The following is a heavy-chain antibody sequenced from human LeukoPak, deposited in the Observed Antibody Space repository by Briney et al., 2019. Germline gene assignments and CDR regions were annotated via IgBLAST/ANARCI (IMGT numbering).Heavy chain of an antibody. CDR2: IYYSGST. J-gene: IGHJ4*02. D-gene: IGHD1-26*01. Sequence: SETLSLTCTVSGGSISSSSYYWGWIRQPPGKGLEWIGSIYYSGSTYYSPSLKSRVTISVDTSKNQFSLKLSSLTAAATAIYYCASLRERSYYARGFDYWGQGTLVTVSS. CDR3: ASLRERSYYARGFDY. CDR1: GGSISSSSYY. V-gene: IGHV4-39*01.